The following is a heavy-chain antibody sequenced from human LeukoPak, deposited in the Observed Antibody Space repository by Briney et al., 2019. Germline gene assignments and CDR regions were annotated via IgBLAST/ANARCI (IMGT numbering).Heavy chain of an antibody. J-gene: IGHJ4*02. Sequence: SETLSLTCTVSGGSISSGSYYWSWIRQPAGKGLEWIGRIYTSGSTNYNPSLKNRVTISVDTSKNQFSLKLSSVTAADTAVCYCARGWVFDYWGQGTLVTVSS. D-gene: IGHD6-13*01. CDR3: ARGWVFDY. V-gene: IGHV4-61*02. CDR1: GGSISSGSYY. CDR2: IYTSGST.